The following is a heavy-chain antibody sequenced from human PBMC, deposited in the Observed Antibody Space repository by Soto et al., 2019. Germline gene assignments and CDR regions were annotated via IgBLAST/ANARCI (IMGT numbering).Heavy chain of an antibody. J-gene: IGHJ5*02. CDR2: INHSGST. CDR3: ARAAQVVDALMKWFDP. Sequence: SETLSLTCAVYGGSFSGYYWRCIRQPPGKGLEWIGEINHSGSTNYNPSLKSRVTISVDTSKNQFSLKLSSVTAADTAVYYCARAAQVVDALMKWFDPWGQGTLVTVSS. CDR1: GGSFSGYY. D-gene: IGHD2-15*01. V-gene: IGHV4-34*01.